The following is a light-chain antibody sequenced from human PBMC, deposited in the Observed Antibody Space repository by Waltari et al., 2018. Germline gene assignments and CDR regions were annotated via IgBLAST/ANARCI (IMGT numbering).Light chain of an antibody. J-gene: IGLJ2*01. CDR3: CSYAGRYSVL. V-gene: IGLV2-11*01. CDR1: SSAVGTYNS. CDR2: DVT. Sequence: QSALTQPRSVSGSPGQSITISCTGTSSAVGTYNSVSWYQQYPGKAPKLMIYDVTKRPSGVPDRFSGSKSGNTASLTISGLQAEDEADYYCCSYAGRYSVLFGGGTKLTVL.